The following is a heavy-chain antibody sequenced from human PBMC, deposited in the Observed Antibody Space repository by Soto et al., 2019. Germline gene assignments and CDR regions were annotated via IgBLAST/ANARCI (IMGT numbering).Heavy chain of an antibody. CDR3: AKDLAGSSWYFYYYGMDV. J-gene: IGHJ6*02. CDR1: GFTFSSYG. CDR2: ISYDGSNK. V-gene: IGHV3-30*18. Sequence: QVQLVESGGGVVQPGRSLRLSCAASGFTFSSYGMHWVRQAPGKGLEWVAVISYDGSNKYYADSVKGRFTISRDNSKNTLYLQMNSLRAEDTAVYYCAKDLAGSSWYFYYYGMDVWGQGTTVTVSS. D-gene: IGHD6-13*01.